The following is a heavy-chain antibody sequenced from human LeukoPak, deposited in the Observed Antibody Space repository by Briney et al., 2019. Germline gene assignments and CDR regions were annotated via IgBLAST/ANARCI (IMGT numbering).Heavy chain of an antibody. CDR3: AKNIRWELRSCLDY. CDR1: GFTFSSYA. D-gene: IGHD1-26*01. V-gene: IGHV3-23*01. CDR2: ISGSGGST. Sequence: GGSLRLSCAASGFTFSSYAMSWVRQAPGKGLEWVSAISGSGGSTYYADSVKGRFTISRDNSKNRLYLQMNSLRAEDTAVYYCAKNIRWELRSCLDYWGQGTLVTVSS. J-gene: IGHJ4*02.